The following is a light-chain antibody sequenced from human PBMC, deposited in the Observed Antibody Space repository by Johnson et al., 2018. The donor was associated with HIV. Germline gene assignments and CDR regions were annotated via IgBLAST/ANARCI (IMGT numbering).Light chain of an antibody. J-gene: IGLJ1*01. CDR1: SANIGDNS. CDR3: GTWDSSLSAGGFV. CDR2: ENN. V-gene: IGLV1-51*02. Sequence: QSVLTQPPSVSAAPGQKVTISCSGSSANIGDNSVSWYQQLPGTAPKLLIYENNKRPSGIPDRFSGSKSGTSATLGITGLPTGDEADYYCGTWDSSLSAGGFVFGTGTKVTVL.